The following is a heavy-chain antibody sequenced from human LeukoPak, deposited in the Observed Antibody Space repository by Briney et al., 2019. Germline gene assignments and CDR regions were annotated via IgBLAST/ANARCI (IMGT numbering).Heavy chain of an antibody. D-gene: IGHD3-22*01. V-gene: IGHV3-11*01. J-gene: IGHJ4*02. CDR2: ITSAGGTI. Sequence: GGSLRLSCAASGFTFSDYYMTWFRQAPGKGLEWVSYITSAGGTIFYTDSVKGRFIVSRDNAKNSLYLQMNILRAEDTAVYYCARNYYDSSGYWDYWGQGTLVTVSS. CDR3: ARNYYDSSGYWDY. CDR1: GFTFSDYY.